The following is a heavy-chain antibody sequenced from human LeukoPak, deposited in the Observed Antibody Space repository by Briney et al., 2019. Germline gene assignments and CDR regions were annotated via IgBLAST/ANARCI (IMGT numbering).Heavy chain of an antibody. CDR1: GGSISSYY. CDR2: IYYSGIT. Sequence: SETLSLTCTVSGGSISSYYWSWLRQPPGKGREWRGYIYYSGITNYNPSLKSRVTISVDTSTNQFSLKLSSVTAADTAVYYCARAACGGDCYPDYWGQGTLVTVSS. D-gene: IGHD2-21*02. CDR3: ARAACGGDCYPDY. J-gene: IGHJ4*02. V-gene: IGHV4-59*01.